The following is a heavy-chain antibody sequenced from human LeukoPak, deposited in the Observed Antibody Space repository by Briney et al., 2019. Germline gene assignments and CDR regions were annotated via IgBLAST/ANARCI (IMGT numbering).Heavy chain of an antibody. V-gene: IGHV4-59*01. Sequence: SETLSLTCSVSGGPINFYWSWIRQSPGKGLEWIGCIYPNGSTSYNSSLKSRITISLDTSKKQVSLMLNSVTAAHTAVYYCARDIRRALRFNNFYPYFGMDVWGKGTTVIVST. CDR2: IYPNGST. CDR3: ARDIRRALRFNNFYPYFGMDV. D-gene: IGHD3-16*01. CDR1: GGPINFY. J-gene: IGHJ6*04.